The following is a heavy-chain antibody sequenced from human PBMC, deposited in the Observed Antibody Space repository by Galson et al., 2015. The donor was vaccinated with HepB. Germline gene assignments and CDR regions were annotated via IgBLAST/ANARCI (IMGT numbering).Heavy chain of an antibody. J-gene: IGHJ4*02. D-gene: IGHD5-12*01. CDR1: GFTFSSYA. V-gene: IGHV3-30*04. Sequence: SLRLSCAASGFTFSSYALHWVRQAPGTGLEWVAGISDDGSKEDYADSVKGRFSISRDISKNTVYLHMKTLKSEDTAMYYCAREGYGWLRLLYYFDYWGQGALVTVSS. CDR2: ISDDGSKE. CDR3: AREGYGWLRLLYYFDY.